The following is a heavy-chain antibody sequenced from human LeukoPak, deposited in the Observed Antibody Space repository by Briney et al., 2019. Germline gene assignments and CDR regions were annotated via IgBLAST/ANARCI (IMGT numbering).Heavy chain of an antibody. Sequence: SETLSLTCTVSGGSISSYYWSWVRQPPGKGLEWIGFVYYTGSTNYSPSLKSRVTISVETSKNQFSLKLRSVTAADTAVYYCARVTGYMIEDYFDYWGQGTLVTVSS. V-gene: IGHV4-59*01. D-gene: IGHD3-22*01. CDR1: GGSISSYY. CDR3: ARVTGYMIEDYFDY. J-gene: IGHJ4*02. CDR2: VYYTGST.